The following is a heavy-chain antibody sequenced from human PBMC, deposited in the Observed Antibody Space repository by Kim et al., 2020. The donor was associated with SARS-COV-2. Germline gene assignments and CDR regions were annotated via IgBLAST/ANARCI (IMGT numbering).Heavy chain of an antibody. D-gene: IGHD1-1*01. J-gene: IGHJ5*02. Sequence: STHYHTSLKSRVTISVNTSKNQFSLKLSSVTAADTAVYYCARELEGWFDPWGQGTLVTVSS. CDR3: ARELEGWFDP. V-gene: IGHV4-31*02. CDR2: ST.